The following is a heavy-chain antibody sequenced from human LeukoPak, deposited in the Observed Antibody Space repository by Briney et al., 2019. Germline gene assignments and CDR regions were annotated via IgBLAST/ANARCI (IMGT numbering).Heavy chain of an antibody. CDR1: GFTFTDYS. Sequence: PGGSLRLSCAASGFTFTDYSMSWVRQAPGKGLEWVSGLGRSGENRYYATSVRGRFSISRDNSKDTVYLQMNSLRADDTAVYYCARDTGAGTTSPVDYWGQGTLVTVSS. CDR2: LGRSGENR. J-gene: IGHJ4*02. D-gene: IGHD1-7*01. V-gene: IGHV3-23*01. CDR3: ARDTGAGTTSPVDY.